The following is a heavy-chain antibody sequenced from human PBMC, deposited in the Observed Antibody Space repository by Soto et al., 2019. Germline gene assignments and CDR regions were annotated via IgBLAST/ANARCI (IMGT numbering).Heavy chain of an antibody. Sequence: PSETLSLTCSVSGGSISSYFWSWIRQPAGKGLGWIGRISTSGSTNDNPSLKSRVTISIDTSNNQFSLKLISVTAADTAIYYCARTLLPATKGAFDIWGQGTLVTVSS. CDR2: ISTSGST. J-gene: IGHJ3*02. CDR3: ARTLLPATKGAFDI. CDR1: GGSISSYF. D-gene: IGHD2-2*01. V-gene: IGHV4-4*07.